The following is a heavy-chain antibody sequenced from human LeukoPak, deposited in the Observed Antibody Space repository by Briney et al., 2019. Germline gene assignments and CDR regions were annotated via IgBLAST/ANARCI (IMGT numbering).Heavy chain of an antibody. J-gene: IGHJ6*02. CDR1: GYTFTGYY. CDR2: INPNSGGT. Sequence: EASVKVSCKASGYTFTGYYMHWVRQAPGQGLEWMGWINPNSGGTNYAQKFQGWVTMTRDTSISTAYMELSRLRSDDTAVYYCARVSLRYGSGTMDVWGQGTTVTVSS. CDR3: ARVSLRYGSGTMDV. V-gene: IGHV1-2*04. D-gene: IGHD3-10*01.